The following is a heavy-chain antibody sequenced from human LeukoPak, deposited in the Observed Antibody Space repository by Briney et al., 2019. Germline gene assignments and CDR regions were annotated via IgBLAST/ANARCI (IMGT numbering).Heavy chain of an antibody. CDR3: AREITVDF. CDR2: ISGGSSYI. Sequence: GGSLRPSCAASGFTFNSYTMNWVRQAPGKGLEWVSSISGGSSYIYYADSVKGRFTISRDNAKNSLYLQMSSLRAEDSAVYYCAREITVDFWGQGTLVTVSS. CDR1: GFTFNSYT. J-gene: IGHJ4*02. V-gene: IGHV3-21*01.